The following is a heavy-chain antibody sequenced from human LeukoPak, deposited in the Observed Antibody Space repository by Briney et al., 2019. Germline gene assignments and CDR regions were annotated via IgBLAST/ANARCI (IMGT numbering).Heavy chain of an antibody. CDR1: GGSISGYY. V-gene: IGHV4-59*01. J-gene: IGHJ4*02. CDR3: ARAGDILTGSLFDY. D-gene: IGHD3-9*01. Sequence: PSETLSLTCTVSGGSISGYYWSWIRQPPGKGLEWIGYIYYSGSTNYNPSLKSRVTISVDTSKNQFSLKLSSVTAADTAVYYCARAGDILTGSLFDYWGQGTLVTVSS. CDR2: IYYSGST.